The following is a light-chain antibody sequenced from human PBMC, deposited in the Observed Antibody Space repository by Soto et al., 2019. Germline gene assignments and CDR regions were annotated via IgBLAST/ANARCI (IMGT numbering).Light chain of an antibody. CDR3: QQYHSSRWT. Sequence: EIVLTQSPGTLSLSPGERATLSCRASQSVSSSYLGWYQQKPGQAPRLLIYGASSRATGIPDRFSGSGSGTDFTLTISRLEPEDVAVYYCQQYHSSRWTFGQGTKGELK. CDR2: GAS. J-gene: IGKJ1*01. V-gene: IGKV3-20*01. CDR1: QSVSSSY.